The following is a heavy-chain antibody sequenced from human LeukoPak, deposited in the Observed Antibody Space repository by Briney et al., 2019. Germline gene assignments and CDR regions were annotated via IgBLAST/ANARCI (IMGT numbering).Heavy chain of an antibody. CDR1: GFSLDDYG. J-gene: IGHJ4*02. CDR3: ARGQYYYDSSGYYTLGY. CDR2: INWNCGST. Sequence: GGSLRLSCAASGFSLDDYGMSWVRPAPGKGLEWVSGINWNCGSTGYAVSVKGRFTISRDNAKNSLYLQMNRLRAEDPALYYCARGQYYYDSSGYYTLGYWGQGTLVTVSS. D-gene: IGHD3-22*01. V-gene: IGHV3-20*04.